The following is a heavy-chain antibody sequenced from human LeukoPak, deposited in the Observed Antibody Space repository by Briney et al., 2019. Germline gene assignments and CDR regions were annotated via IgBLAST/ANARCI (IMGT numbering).Heavy chain of an antibody. CDR2: INAGNGNT. CDR1: GYTFTSYA. J-gene: IGHJ4*02. Sequence: GASVKVSCKASGYTFTSYAMHWLRQAPGQRLEWMGWINAGNGNTKYSQKFQGRVTITRDTSASTAYMELSSPRSEDTAVYYCARDFDGQWPYLPIDYWGQGTLVTVSS. V-gene: IGHV1-3*01. CDR3: ARDFDGQWPYLPIDY. D-gene: IGHD3-9*01.